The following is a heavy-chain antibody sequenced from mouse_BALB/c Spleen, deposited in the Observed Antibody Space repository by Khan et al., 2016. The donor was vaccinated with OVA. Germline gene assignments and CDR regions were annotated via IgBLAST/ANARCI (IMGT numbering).Heavy chain of an antibody. CDR3: ATSYYYGYYFDY. CDR1: GFTFSSYG. D-gene: IGHD1-1*01. CDR2: ISGDSSTI. V-gene: IGHV5-17*02. J-gene: IGHJ2*01. Sequence: EVELVESGGGLVQPGGSRKLSCAASGFTFSSYGMHWVRQAPEKGLEWVAYISGDSSTIYYADTVKGRFTISRDNPKNTLFLQMTSLMSEDTAMYYCATSYYYGYYFDYWGPGTTLTASS.